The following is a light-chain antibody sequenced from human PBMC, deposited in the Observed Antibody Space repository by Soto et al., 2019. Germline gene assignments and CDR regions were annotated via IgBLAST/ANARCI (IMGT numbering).Light chain of an antibody. CDR2: DNN. CDR3: QSYDSTLSARYV. J-gene: IGLJ1*01. CDR1: SSNIGARFD. V-gene: IGLV1-40*01. Sequence: QSVLTQPPSVSGAPGQRVTISCTGSSSNIGARFDVHWYQQLPRTAPKLLIYDNNDRPSGVPDRFSGSKSGTSASLAITGLQAEDEADYYCQSYDSTLSARYVFGTGSKLTVL.